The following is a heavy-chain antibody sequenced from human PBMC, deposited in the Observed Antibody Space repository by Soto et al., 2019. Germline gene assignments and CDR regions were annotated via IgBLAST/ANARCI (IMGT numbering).Heavy chain of an antibody. Sequence: QVQLVESGGGVVQPGRSLRLSCAASGFTFSSYAMHWVRQAPGKGLEWVAVISYDGSNKYYADSVKGRFTISRDNSKNTLYLRMNSLRAEDTAVYYCARDQYSSGWYSRGYWGQGTLVTVSS. J-gene: IGHJ4*02. CDR3: ARDQYSSGWYSRGY. D-gene: IGHD6-19*01. CDR1: GFTFSSYA. CDR2: ISYDGSNK. V-gene: IGHV3-30-3*01.